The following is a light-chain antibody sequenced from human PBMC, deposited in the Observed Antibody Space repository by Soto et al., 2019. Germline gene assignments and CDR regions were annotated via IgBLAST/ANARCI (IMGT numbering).Light chain of an antibody. J-gene: IGLJ1*01. CDR1: SCDVGGYNY. Sequence: QSALTQPASVSGSPGQSITISCTGPSCDVGGYNYVSWYQQHPGKAPKLMIYDVSNRPSGVSNRFSGSKSGNTASLTISGLQAEDEADYYCSSYTSSSSLWVFGTGTKVTVL. CDR3: SSYTSSSSLWV. CDR2: DVS. V-gene: IGLV2-14*01.